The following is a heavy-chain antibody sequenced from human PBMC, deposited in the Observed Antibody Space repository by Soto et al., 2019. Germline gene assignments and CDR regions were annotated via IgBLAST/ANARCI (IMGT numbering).Heavy chain of an antibody. Sequence: ASVKVSCKASGYTFTSYSVHWVRQAPEQGLEWMGIINPSSGRTSYAQNFQGRVTMTSDTSTSIVYMEMSSLKSEDTAVYYCARDHNFGFILYAMDVWGQGTTVTVSS. J-gene: IGHJ6*02. CDR3: ARDHNFGFILYAMDV. CDR1: GYTFTSYS. D-gene: IGHD2-15*01. V-gene: IGHV1-46*01. CDR2: INPSSGRT.